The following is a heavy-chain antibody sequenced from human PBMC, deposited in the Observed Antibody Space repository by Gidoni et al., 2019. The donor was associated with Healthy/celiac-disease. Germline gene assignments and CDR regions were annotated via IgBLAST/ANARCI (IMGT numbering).Heavy chain of an antibody. D-gene: IGHD2-21*01. Sequence: EVQLLESGGGLVQPGGSLRLSCAASGFTFSSYAMSWVRQAPGKGLEWVSAISGSGGSTYYADSVKGRFTISRDNSKNTLYLQMNSLRAEDTAVYYCAKVGVDVVVIARYYYYYMDVWGKGTTVTVSS. CDR3: AKVGVDVVVIARYYYYYMDV. V-gene: IGHV3-23*01. J-gene: IGHJ6*03. CDR1: GFTFSSYA. CDR2: ISGSGGST.